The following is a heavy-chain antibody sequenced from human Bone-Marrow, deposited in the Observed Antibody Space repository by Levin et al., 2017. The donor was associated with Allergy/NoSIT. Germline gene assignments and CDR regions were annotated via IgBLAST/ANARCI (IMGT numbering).Heavy chain of an antibody. V-gene: IGHV4-39*07. CDR2: IYYSGST. J-gene: IGHJ4*02. CDR1: GGSISSSSYY. D-gene: IGHD3-10*01. CDR3: ARAFNYYGSGSYPGLYYFDY. Sequence: SETLSLTCTVSGGSISSSSYYWGWIRQPPGKGLEWIGSIYYSGSTYYNPSLKSRVTISVDTSKNQFSLKLSSVTAADTAVYYCARAFNYYGSGSYPGLYYFDYWGQGTLVTVSS.